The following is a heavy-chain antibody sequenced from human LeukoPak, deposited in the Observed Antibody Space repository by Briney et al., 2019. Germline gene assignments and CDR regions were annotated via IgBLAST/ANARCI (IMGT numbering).Heavy chain of an antibody. D-gene: IGHD4/OR15-4a*01. J-gene: IGHJ2*01. CDR3: ARVCGANPPPWFFDL. Sequence: GGSLRLSCAASGFTVSTNYMSWVRQAPGKGLEWVSVIYSGGSTDYADSVKGRFTISRDNSKNTLYLQMNSLRAEHTAVYYCARVCGANPPPWFFDLWGRGTLVTVSS. V-gene: IGHV3-53*01. CDR1: GFTVSTNY. CDR2: IYSGGST.